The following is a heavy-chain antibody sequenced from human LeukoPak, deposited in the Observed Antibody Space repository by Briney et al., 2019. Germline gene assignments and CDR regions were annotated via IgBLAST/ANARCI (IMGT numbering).Heavy chain of an antibody. J-gene: IGHJ4*02. Sequence: PSETLSLTCTVSGGSISSYYWSWIRQPPGKGLEWIGCIYYSGSTNYNPSLKSRVTISVDTSKNQFSLKLSSVTAADTAVYYCAGRSGPYYFDYWGQGTLVTVSS. CDR2: IYYSGST. CDR1: GGSISSYY. V-gene: IGHV4-59*01. CDR3: AGRSGPYYFDY. D-gene: IGHD3-10*01.